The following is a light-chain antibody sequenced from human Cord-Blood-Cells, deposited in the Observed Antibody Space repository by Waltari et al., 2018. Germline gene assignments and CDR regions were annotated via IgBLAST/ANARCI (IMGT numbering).Light chain of an antibody. Sequence: DLQMTQYPSSQSESVGARVTITCRASQSISSYLNWYQQKPWKAPKLLIYAASSLQSGVPSRFSGSGSGTDFTLTISSLQPEDFATYYCQQSYSTPITFGQGTRLEIK. V-gene: IGKV1-39*01. CDR3: QQSYSTPIT. J-gene: IGKJ5*01. CDR1: QSISSY. CDR2: AAS.